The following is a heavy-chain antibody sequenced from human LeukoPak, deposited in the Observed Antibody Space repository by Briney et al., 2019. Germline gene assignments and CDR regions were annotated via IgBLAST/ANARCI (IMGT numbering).Heavy chain of an antibody. J-gene: IGHJ6*03. Sequence: SETLSLTCTVSGGSISSYYWSWIRQPAGKGLEWIGRIYTSGSTNYSPSLKSRVTMSVDTSKNQFSLKLSSVTAADTAVYYCAGNYGDYATGYYYYMDVWGKGTTVTVSS. CDR1: GGSISSYY. D-gene: IGHD4-17*01. CDR2: IYTSGST. CDR3: AGNYGDYATGYYYYMDV. V-gene: IGHV4-4*07.